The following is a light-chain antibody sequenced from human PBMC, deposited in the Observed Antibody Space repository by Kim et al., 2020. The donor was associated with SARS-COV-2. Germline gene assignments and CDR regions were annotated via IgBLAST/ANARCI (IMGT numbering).Light chain of an antibody. V-gene: IGKV1-39*01. CDR3: QQSYSTPVT. CDR1: QSISSY. J-gene: IGKJ2*01. CDR2: AAS. Sequence: SASVGHRVTITCRASQSISSYLNWYQQKPGKAPKLLIYAASSLQSGVPSRFSGSGSGTDFTLTISSLQPEDFATYYCQQSYSTPVTFGQGTKLEI.